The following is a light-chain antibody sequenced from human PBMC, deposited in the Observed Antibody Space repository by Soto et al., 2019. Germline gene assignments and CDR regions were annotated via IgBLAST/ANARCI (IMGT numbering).Light chain of an antibody. V-gene: IGKV1-5*01. CDR3: QQYNSYSVT. CDR1: RSISSW. J-gene: IGKJ1*01. Sequence: DIQMTQSPPTLSASVGDRVTITCRASRSISSWLAWFQQKPGKAPKLLIYDASNLQSGVPSRFSGSGSGTEFTLTISSLQPDDFATYYCQQYNSYSVTFGQGTKVEI. CDR2: DAS.